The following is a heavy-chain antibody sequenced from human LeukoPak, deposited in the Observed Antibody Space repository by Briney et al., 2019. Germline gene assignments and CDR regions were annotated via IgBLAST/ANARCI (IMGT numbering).Heavy chain of an antibody. D-gene: IGHD6-19*01. V-gene: IGHV1-8*01. CDR3: ARELFYSSGTKSNRVDY. CDR2: MNPNSGDT. J-gene: IGHJ4*02. Sequence: ASVKVSCKASGYTFTSYDINWVRQATGQGLEWMGWMNPNSGDTGYAQKFQGRVTMTRNTSISTAYMELSSLRSEDTAVYYCARELFYSSGTKSNRVDYWGQGTLVTVSS. CDR1: GYTFTSYD.